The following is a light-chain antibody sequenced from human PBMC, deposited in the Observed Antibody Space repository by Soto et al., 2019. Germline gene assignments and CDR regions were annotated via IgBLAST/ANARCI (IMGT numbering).Light chain of an antibody. CDR2: EVS. J-gene: IGLJ1*01. Sequence: SVLTQPASVSGSPGQSITISFTGTSREVGSYNLVSWYQQHPGKAPKLMIYEVSKRPSGVSNRFSGSKSGNTASLTISGLQAEDEADYYCCSYAGSSTYVFGTGTKVTVL. CDR3: CSYAGSSTYV. V-gene: IGLV2-23*02. CDR1: SREVGSYNL.